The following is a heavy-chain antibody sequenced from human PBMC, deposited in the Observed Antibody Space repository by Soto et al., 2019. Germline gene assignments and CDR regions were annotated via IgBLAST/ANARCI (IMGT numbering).Heavy chain of an antibody. J-gene: IGHJ6*02. CDR1: GFTFSSYG. CDR2: ISYDGSNK. D-gene: IGHD2-2*01. V-gene: IGHV3-30*18. CDR3: AKDLVPAAITHGMAV. Sequence: QVQLVESGGGVVQPGRSLRLSCAASGFTFSSYGMHWVRQAPGKGLEWVAVISYDGSNKYYADSVKGRFTISRDNSKNTLYLQMNSLRAEDTAVYYCAKDLVPAAITHGMAVWGQGTTVTVSS.